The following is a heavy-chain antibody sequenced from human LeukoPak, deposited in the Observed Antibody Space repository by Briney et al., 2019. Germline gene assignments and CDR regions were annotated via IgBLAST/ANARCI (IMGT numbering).Heavy chain of an antibody. J-gene: IGHJ4*02. D-gene: IGHD2-2*01. CDR2: ISSSSSYI. V-gene: IGHV3-21*01. Sequence: PGGSLRLSCAASGFTFSSYSMNWVRQAPGKGLQWVSSISSSSSYIYYADSVKGRFTISRDNAKNSLYLQMNSLRAEDTAVYYCARVKWAVYQLLDYWGQGTLVTVSS. CDR1: GFTFSSYS. CDR3: ARVKWAVYQLLDY.